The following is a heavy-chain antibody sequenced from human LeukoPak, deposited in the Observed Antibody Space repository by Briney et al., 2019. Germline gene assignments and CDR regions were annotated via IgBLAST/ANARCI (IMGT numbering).Heavy chain of an antibody. CDR3: ARGFTIFGEKGYYFDY. CDR1: GGSISSYY. J-gene: IGHJ4*02. Sequence: PSETLSLTCTVSGGSISSYYWSWIRQPPGKGLEWIGYIYYSGSTNYNPSLKSRVTMSVDTSKNQFSPKLSSVTAADTAVYYCARGFTIFGEKGYYFDYWGQGTLVTVSS. D-gene: IGHD3-3*01. CDR2: IYYSGST. V-gene: IGHV4-59*12.